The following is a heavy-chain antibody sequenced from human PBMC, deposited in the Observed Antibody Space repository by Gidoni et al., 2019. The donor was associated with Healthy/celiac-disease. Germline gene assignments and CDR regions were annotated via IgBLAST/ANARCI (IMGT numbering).Heavy chain of an antibody. Sequence: QVQLVESGGGLVKPGGSLRLSCAASGFTFRYYYIIWIRQAPGKGLEWVSYISSSSSYTNYADSVKGRFTISRDNAKNSLYLQMNSLRAEDTAVYYCARARPANYDILTGYPTYYLDYWGQGTLVTVSS. CDR2: ISSSSSYT. CDR3: ARARPANYDILTGYPTYYLDY. CDR1: GFTFRYYY. J-gene: IGHJ4*02. D-gene: IGHD3-9*01. V-gene: IGHV3-11*05.